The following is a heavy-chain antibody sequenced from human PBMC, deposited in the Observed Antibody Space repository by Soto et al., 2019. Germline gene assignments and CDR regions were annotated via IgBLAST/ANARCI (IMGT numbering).Heavy chain of an antibody. CDR1: GFTFSSYA. CDR3: ARDSGSGSFDY. Sequence: PVGSLRLSCAASGFTFSSYAMHWVRQAPGKGLEWVAVISYDGSNKYYADSVKGRFTISRDNSKNTLYLQMNSLRAEDTAVYYCARDSGSGSFDYWGQGTLVTVSS. J-gene: IGHJ4*02. V-gene: IGHV3-30-3*01. CDR2: ISYDGSNK. D-gene: IGHD3-10*01.